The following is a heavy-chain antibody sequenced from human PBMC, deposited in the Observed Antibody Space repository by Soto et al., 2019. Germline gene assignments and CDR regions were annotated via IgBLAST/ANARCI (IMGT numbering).Heavy chain of an antibody. CDR3: ARDPGGSYDY. Sequence: ASVKVSCKASGYTFTGYFMHWVRQAPGQGLEWMGWISPHSGGTHYAQKFQGRVTMTRDTFISTAYMELNRVRSDDTAVYFCARDPGGSYDYWGQGTLVTVSS. D-gene: IGHD1-26*01. V-gene: IGHV1-2*02. CDR1: GYTFTGYF. J-gene: IGHJ4*02. CDR2: ISPHSGGT.